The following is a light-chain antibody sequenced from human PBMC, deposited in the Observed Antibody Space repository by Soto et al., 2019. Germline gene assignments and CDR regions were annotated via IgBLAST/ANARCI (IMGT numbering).Light chain of an antibody. V-gene: IGKV3D-7*01. J-gene: IGKJ3*01. Sequence: PGERVTLSCRASQSVSSSYLTWYQQKPGQAPRLLIYGASTRATSIPARFSGSGSGTDFTLTISSLQPEDFAVYYCQQYNYWPPRITFGPGTKVDFK. CDR3: QQYNYWPPRIT. CDR2: GAS. CDR1: QSVSSSY.